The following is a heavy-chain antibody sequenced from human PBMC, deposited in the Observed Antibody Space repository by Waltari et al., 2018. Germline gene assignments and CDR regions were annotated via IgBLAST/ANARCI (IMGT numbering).Heavy chain of an antibody. CDR2: IKQDGSEK. CDR1: GFTFSTDW. J-gene: IGHJ4*02. V-gene: IGHV3-7*02. CDR3: ARPVYYYDSSGYLGGFDY. Sequence: EVQLVESGGGLVQPGGSLRLSCAASGFTFSTDWMSWVRQAPGKGLGWVANIKQDGSEKYYVDSVKGRFTISRDNAKNSLYLQMNSLRAEDTAVYYCARPVYYYDSSGYLGGFDYWGQGTLVTVSS. D-gene: IGHD3-22*01.